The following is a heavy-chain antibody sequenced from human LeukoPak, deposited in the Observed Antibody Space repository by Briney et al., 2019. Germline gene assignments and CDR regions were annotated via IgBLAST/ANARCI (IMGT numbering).Heavy chain of an antibody. CDR3: ARDRPGGSSLDY. Sequence: SETLSLTCTVSGGSISSYYWSWIRQPPGKGLEWIGYIYYTGRTDYNPSLKSRVTISVDASNNQFSLKLSSVTAADTAVYYCARDRPGGSSLDYWGQGTLVTVSS. J-gene: IGHJ4*02. CDR1: GGSISSYY. CDR2: IYYTGRT. V-gene: IGHV4-59*01. D-gene: IGHD6-13*01.